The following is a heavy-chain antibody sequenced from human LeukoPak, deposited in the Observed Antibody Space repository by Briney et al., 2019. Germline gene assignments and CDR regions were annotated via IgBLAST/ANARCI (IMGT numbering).Heavy chain of an antibody. CDR1: GYTFTSYA. Sequence: ASVKSSCKASGYTFTSYAMNWVRQATGQGLEWMGWINTNTGNPTYAQGFTGRFVFSLDTSVSTAYLQIWSLKAEDTAVYYCARGSRVVPAAMPGRNYYGMDVWGKGTTVTVSS. J-gene: IGHJ6*04. CDR2: INTNTGNP. D-gene: IGHD2-2*01. CDR3: ARGSRVVPAAMPGRNYYGMDV. V-gene: IGHV7-4-1*01.